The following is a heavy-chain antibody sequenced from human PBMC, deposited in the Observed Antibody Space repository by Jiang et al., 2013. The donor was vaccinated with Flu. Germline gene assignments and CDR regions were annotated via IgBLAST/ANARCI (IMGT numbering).Heavy chain of an antibody. CDR2: TYYRSKWYN. D-gene: IGHD3-3*01. CDR1: GDSVSSNSAA. CDR3: ASLVLRFLEWLLRKFDY. J-gene: IGHJ4*02. V-gene: IGHV6-1*01. Sequence: AISGDSVSSNSAAWNWIRQSPSRGLEWLGRTYYRSKWYNDYAVSVKSRITINPDTSKNQFSLQLNSVTPEDTAVYYCASLVLRFLEWLLRKFDYWGQGTLVTVSS.